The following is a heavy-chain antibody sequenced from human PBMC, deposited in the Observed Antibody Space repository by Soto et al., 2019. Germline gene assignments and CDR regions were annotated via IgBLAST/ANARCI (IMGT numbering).Heavy chain of an antibody. V-gene: IGHV1-18*01. CDR2: ISAYNGNT. D-gene: IGHD7-27*01. CDR3: AGAERLPWGSHWFDP. J-gene: IGHJ5*02. CDR1: GYTFTSYG. Sequence: GASVKVSCKASGYTFTSYGISWVRQAPGQGLEWMGWISAYNGNTNYAQKLQGRVTMTTDTSTSTAYMELRSLRSDDTAVYYCAGAERLPWGSHWFDPWGRGTLVTVSS.